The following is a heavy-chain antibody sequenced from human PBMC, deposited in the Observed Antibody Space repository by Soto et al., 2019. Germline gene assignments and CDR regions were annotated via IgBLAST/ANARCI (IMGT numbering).Heavy chain of an antibody. CDR2: ISSSGTSA. J-gene: IGHJ4*02. V-gene: IGHV3-11*05. CDR3: ARDRGAGTGQYFDY. D-gene: IGHD3-10*01. CDR1: GFTFSAYY. Sequence: QVQLEESGGGLVKPGGSLRLSCAASGFTFSAYYMSWIRQAPGKGLEYISYISSSGTSANYADSVKGRFTISRDNAKSSLYLQMNSLRAEDTAVYYCARDRGAGTGQYFDYWGQGALVTVSS.